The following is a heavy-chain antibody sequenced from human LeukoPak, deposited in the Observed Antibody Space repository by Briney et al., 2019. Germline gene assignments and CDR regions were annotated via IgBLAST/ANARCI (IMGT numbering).Heavy chain of an antibody. CDR1: GYTFTSYY. CDR3: ARNPLTAISNWFDP. V-gene: IGHV1-69*06. D-gene: IGHD3-3*01. Sequence: SVKVSCKASGYTFTSYYISWVRQAPGQGLEWMGGIIPIFGTANYAQKFQGRVTITADKSTSTAYMELSSLRSEDTAVYYCARNPLTAISNWFDPWGQGTLVTVSS. CDR2: IIPIFGTA. J-gene: IGHJ5*02.